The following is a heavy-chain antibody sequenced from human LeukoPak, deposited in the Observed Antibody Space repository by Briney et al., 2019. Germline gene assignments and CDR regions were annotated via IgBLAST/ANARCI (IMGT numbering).Heavy chain of an antibody. Sequence: PGGSLRLSCAASGFTFSSYSMNWVRQAPGKGLEWISYINIGSNSIFYADSVKGRFTISRDNAKNSLYLQMNSLRAEDTAVYYCASEQWLAPYFDYWGQGTLVTVSS. CDR2: INIGSNSI. CDR3: ASEQWLAPYFDY. CDR1: GFTFSSYS. V-gene: IGHV3-48*01. J-gene: IGHJ4*02. D-gene: IGHD6-19*01.